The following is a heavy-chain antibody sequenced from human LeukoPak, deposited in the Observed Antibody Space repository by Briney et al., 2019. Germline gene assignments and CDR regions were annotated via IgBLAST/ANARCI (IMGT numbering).Heavy chain of an antibody. D-gene: IGHD6-13*01. CDR3: VRDPSYGSSWYYYMDV. J-gene: IGHJ6*03. V-gene: IGHV3-48*04. Sequence: GGSLRLSCAASEFSFVRYAMNWVRQAPGKGLEWVSYISSSSFKIGYADSVKGRFTISRDNSKNSLYLQMDSLRVEDTAVYYCVRDPSYGSSWYYYMDVWGKGTTVTVSS. CDR1: EFSFVRYA. CDR2: ISSSSFKI.